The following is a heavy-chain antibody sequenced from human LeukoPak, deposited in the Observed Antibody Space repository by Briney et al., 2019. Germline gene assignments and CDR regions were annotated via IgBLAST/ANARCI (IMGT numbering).Heavy chain of an antibody. V-gene: IGHV3-30*02. J-gene: IGHJ4*02. CDR1: GFTFSSYG. CDR2: MRSDGSDK. Sequence: GESLRLSCAASGFTFSSYGIHWVRQAPGKGLEWVAFMRSDGSDKYYADSVKGRFTISRDNSKNTLYLQMNSLRPEDTSVYYCAKVRSYYGSRSPFDYWGQGSLVTVSS. CDR3: AKVRSYYGSRSPFDY. D-gene: IGHD3-10*01.